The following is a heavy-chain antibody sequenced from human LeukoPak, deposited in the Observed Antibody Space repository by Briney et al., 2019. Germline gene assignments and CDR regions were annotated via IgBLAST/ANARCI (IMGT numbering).Heavy chain of an antibody. Sequence: GGSLRLSCAASGFTFSSYAMSWVRQAPGKGLEWVSAISVSDGSTTYADSVKGRFTISRDNSKNTLYLQMNSLRADDTAVYYCAKSGTSRDYWGQGTLVTVSS. CDR2: ISVSDGST. CDR3: AKSGTSRDY. V-gene: IGHV3-23*01. D-gene: IGHD1-1*01. J-gene: IGHJ4*02. CDR1: GFTFSSYA.